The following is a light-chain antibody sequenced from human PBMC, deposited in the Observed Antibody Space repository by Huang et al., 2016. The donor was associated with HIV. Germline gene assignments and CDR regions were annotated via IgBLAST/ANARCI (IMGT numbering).Light chain of an antibody. CDR1: QNVRSN. CDR3: QQYDNWPTGLT. CDR2: DTS. Sequence: EIVMTQSPATLSVSPGGGATLSCRASQNVRSNLAWYQQTPGQAPRLLIYDTSTRASGVPARFSGSGSETEFTLTISGLQSEDFAVYYCQQYDNWPTGLTFGGGTKVEI. J-gene: IGKJ4*01. V-gene: IGKV3D-15*01.